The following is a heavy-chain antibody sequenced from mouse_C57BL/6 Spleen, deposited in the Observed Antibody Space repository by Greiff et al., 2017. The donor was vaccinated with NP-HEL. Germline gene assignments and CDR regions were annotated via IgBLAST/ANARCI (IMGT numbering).Heavy chain of an antibody. CDR3: AREGGYAMDY. V-gene: IGHV1-69*01. CDR1: GYTFTSYW. Sequence: QVQLQQPGAELVMPGASVKLSCKASGYTFTSYWMHWVKQRPGQGLEWIGEIDPSDSYTNYNQKFKGKSTLTVDKSSSTAYMQLSSLTSEDSAVYYSAREGGYAMDYWGQGTSVTVSS. CDR2: IDPSDSYT. J-gene: IGHJ4*01.